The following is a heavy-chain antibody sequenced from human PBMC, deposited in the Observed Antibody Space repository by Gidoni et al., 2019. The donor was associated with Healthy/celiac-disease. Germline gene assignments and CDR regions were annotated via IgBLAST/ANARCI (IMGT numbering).Heavy chain of an antibody. CDR2: IYTSGST. Sequence: QVQLQESGPGLVKPSQTLSLTCTVSGGSISSGSYYWSWIRQPAGKGLEWIGRIYTSGSTNYNPSLKSRVTISVDTSKNQFSLKLSSVTAADTAVYYCAREEWFGELSGYWGQGTLVTVSS. J-gene: IGHJ4*02. V-gene: IGHV4-61*02. D-gene: IGHD3-10*01. CDR3: AREEWFGELSGY. CDR1: GGSISSGSYY.